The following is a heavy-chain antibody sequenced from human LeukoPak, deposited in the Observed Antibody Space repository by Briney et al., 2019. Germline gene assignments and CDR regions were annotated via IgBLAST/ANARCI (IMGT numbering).Heavy chain of an antibody. Sequence: PSETLSLTCTVSGGSIRNYYWSWIRQPPGKGLEWIGYIYYSGSTNYNPSLKSRVTISVDTSKNQFSLKLSSVTAADTAVYYCARLLTLVTMVPPGWFGPWGQGTLVTVSS. V-gene: IGHV4-59*08. D-gene: IGHD3-10*01. J-gene: IGHJ5*02. CDR3: ARLLTLVTMVPPGWFGP. CDR1: GGSIRNYY. CDR2: IYYSGST.